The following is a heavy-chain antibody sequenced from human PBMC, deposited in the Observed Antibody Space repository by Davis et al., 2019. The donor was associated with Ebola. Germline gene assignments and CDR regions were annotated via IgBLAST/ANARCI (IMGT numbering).Heavy chain of an antibody. CDR2: ISGSGGNT. CDR1: GFTFSSYA. Sequence: PGGSLRLSCAASGFTFSSYAMSWVRQAPGKGLEWVSGISGSGGNTYYADSVKGRFTISRDNSKNTLYLQMNSLKAEDTAVYYCAKALGMDYYDSSGYYRPSVDAFDIWGQGTMVTVSS. J-gene: IGHJ3*02. CDR3: AKALGMDYYDSSGYYRPSVDAFDI. D-gene: IGHD3-22*01. V-gene: IGHV3-23*01.